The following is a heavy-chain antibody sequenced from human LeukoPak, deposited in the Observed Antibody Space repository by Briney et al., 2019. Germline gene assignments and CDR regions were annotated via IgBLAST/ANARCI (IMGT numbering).Heavy chain of an antibody. CDR1: GFPFSIYE. J-gene: IGHJ4*02. Sequence: GGSLRLSCAVSGFPFSIYEMNWVRQAPGKGLEWVSNIGSSGTTRYYADSVKGRFSISRDNAKNSLYLQMNSLRVEDTGVYYCALLAVVSDFDYWGQGALVTVSS. CDR3: ALLAVVSDFDY. D-gene: IGHD3-22*01. V-gene: IGHV3-48*03. CDR2: IGSSGTTR.